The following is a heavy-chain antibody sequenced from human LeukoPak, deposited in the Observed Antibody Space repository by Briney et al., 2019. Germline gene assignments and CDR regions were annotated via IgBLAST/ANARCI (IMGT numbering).Heavy chain of an antibody. D-gene: IGHD5-12*01. CDR2: IHYSGTT. J-gene: IGHJ4*02. CDR1: GGSISSYY. CDR3: ARSGEWLLDY. Sequence: PSETLSLTCTVSGGSISSYYWSWIRQPPGKGLEWIGYIHYSGTTNYNPSLKSRVTISVDTSKNQFSLKLSSVTAADTAVYYCARSGEWLLDYWGQGTLVTVST. V-gene: IGHV4-59*01.